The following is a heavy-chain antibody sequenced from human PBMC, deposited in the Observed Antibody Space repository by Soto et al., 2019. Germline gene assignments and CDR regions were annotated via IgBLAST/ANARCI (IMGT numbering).Heavy chain of an antibody. D-gene: IGHD3-10*01. CDR1: GYSFTNYW. Sequence: GESLKISCKGSGYSFTNYWIGWVRQMPGKGLEWMGIIYPGDSDTRYSPSFQGQVIMTRDTSISTAYMELSRLRSDDTAVYYCARGGSLWFGELSAYYYGMDVWGQGTTVTVSS. J-gene: IGHJ6*02. CDR2: IYPGDSDT. V-gene: IGHV5-51*01. CDR3: ARGGSLWFGELSAYYYGMDV.